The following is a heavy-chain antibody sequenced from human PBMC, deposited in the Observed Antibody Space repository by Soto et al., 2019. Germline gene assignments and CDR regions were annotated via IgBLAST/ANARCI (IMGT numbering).Heavy chain of an antibody. V-gene: IGHV1-18*01. D-gene: IGHD3-9*01. CDR2: ISAYNGNT. CDR1: GYTFTSYG. Sequence: GASVKVSCKASGYTFTSYGISWVRQAPGQGLEWMGWISAYNGNTNYAQKLQGRVTMTTDTSTSTAYMELRSLRSDDTAVYYCARDRDYDILTGYYPLDYYYGMDVWGQGTTVTVSS. J-gene: IGHJ6*02. CDR3: ARDRDYDILTGYYPLDYYYGMDV.